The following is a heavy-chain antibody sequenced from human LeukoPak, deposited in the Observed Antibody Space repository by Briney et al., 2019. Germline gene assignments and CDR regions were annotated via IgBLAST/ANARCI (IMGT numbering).Heavy chain of an antibody. CDR2: IIPIFGTA. D-gene: IGHD4-17*01. V-gene: IGHV1-69*06. Sequence: SVKVSCKASGGTFSSYAISWVRQAPGQGLEWMGRIIPIFGTANYAQKFQGRVTITADKSTSTAYMELSSLRSEDTAVYYCARDETYGAPGDIWDQGTMVTVSS. CDR3: ARDETYGAPGDI. CDR1: GGTFSSYA. J-gene: IGHJ3*02.